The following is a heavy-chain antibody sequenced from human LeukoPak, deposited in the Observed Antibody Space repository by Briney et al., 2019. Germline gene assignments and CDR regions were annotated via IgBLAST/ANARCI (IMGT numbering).Heavy chain of an antibody. V-gene: IGHV4-59*08. CDR1: GGSISRYY. D-gene: IGHD2-15*01. J-gene: IGHJ5*02. Sequence: KPSETLSLTCTVSGGSISRYYWSWIRQPPGKGLEWIGYIYYTGSTNYNPSLKSRVTISVDTSKHQFSLKLTSVTAADTAVYYCARHLGDCSGGSCYSLAWFDPWGQGTLVTVSS. CDR2: IYYTGST. CDR3: ARHLGDCSGGSCYSLAWFDP.